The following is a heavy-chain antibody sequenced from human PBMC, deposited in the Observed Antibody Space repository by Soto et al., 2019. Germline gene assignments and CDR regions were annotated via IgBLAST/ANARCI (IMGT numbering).Heavy chain of an antibody. CDR2: IYYSGST. V-gene: IGHV4-59*01. J-gene: IGHJ6*02. Sequence: PSETLSLTCTVSGGSLSSYYWSWIRQPPGKGLEWIGYIYYSGSTNYNPSLKSRVTISVDTSKNQFSLKVSSVTAADTAVYYCARDSRGDYYDSSGQYYYYYYGMHVWGQGTMLTVS. D-gene: IGHD3-22*01. CDR3: ARDSRGDYYDSSGQYYYYYYGMHV. CDR1: GGSLSSYY.